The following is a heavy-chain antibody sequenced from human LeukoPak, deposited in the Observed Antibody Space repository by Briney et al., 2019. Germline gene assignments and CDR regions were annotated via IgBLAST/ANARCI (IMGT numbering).Heavy chain of an antibody. V-gene: IGHV4-31*03. J-gene: IGHJ4*02. CDR3: ARKAKGYSSGWYQY. CDR2: IYYSGST. CDR1: GGSISSGGYY. Sequence: SQTLSLTCTVSGGSISSGGYYWSWIRQHPGKGLEWIGYIYYSGSTYYNPSLKSRVTISVDTSKNQFSLKLSSVTAADTAVYYCARKAKGYSSGWYQYWGQGTLVTVSS. D-gene: IGHD6-19*01.